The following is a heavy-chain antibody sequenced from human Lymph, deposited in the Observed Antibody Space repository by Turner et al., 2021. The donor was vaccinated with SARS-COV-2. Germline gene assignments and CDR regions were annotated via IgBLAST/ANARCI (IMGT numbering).Heavy chain of an antibody. CDR3: ARQRLTRYGMDV. V-gene: IGHV4-39*01. Sequence: QLQLQESGPGLVKPSETLSLTCTVSGGSIRSSSHYWGWIRQPPGKGLEWIGSIFYTGSTNYNPSLKSRVTISVDTSKNQFSLKLSSVTAADTAVYYCARQRLTRYGMDVWGQGTTVTVSS. CDR1: GGSIRSSSHY. J-gene: IGHJ6*02. CDR2: IFYTGST. D-gene: IGHD2-21*02.